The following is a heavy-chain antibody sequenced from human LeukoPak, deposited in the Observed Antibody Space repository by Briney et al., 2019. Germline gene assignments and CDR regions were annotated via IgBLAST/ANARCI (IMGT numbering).Heavy chain of an antibody. V-gene: IGHV4-59*12. CDR1: GGSTSSYY. CDR3: ARERIAAAGAHFDY. D-gene: IGHD6-13*01. Sequence: SETLSLTCTVSGGSTSSYYWSWIRQPPGKGLEWIGYIYYSGSTNYNPSLKSRVTISVDTSKNQFSLKLSSVTAADTAVYYCARERIAAAGAHFDYWGQGTLVTVSS. CDR2: IYYSGST. J-gene: IGHJ4*02.